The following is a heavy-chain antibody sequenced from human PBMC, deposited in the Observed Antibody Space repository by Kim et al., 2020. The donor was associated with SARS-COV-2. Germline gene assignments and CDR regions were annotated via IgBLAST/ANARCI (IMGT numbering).Heavy chain of an antibody. V-gene: IGHV4-39*01. J-gene: IGHJ4*01. CDR1: TASISSGSYY. CDR3: ARQGRRGSYHAPFDY. D-gene: IGHD2-15*01. CDR2: IYYSGNT. Sequence: SETLSLTCAVTTASISSGSYYWGWIRQPPGKPLEWIGTIYYSGNTYYNPSLNSRLTLSIDTSKNQVSLQLKSMTAADAAVYFCARQGRRGSYHAPFDYWG.